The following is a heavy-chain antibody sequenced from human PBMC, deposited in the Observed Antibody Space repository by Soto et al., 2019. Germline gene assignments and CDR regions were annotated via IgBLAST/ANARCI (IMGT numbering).Heavy chain of an antibody. CDR1: GGSISSSSYY. Sequence: SETLSLTCTVSGGSISSSSYYWGWIRQPPGKGLEWIGSIYYSGSTYYNPSLKSRVTISVDTSKNQFSLKLSSVTAADTAVYYCARHRMAATPLFDYWGQGTLVTVSS. D-gene: IGHD6-19*01. J-gene: IGHJ4*02. CDR2: IYYSGST. CDR3: ARHRMAATPLFDY. V-gene: IGHV4-39*01.